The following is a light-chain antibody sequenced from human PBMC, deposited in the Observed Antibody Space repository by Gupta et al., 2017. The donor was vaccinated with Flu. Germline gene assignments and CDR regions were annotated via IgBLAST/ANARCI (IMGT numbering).Light chain of an antibody. Sequence: PPPLSASVGDRATISRQASQDSSNYLNWYQQKPGKAPKLLIYGASKTETGIPARFSGSGSRTDFTFTISRLQPQDFATYYCQQEGTLPFTFSQGTKLEIK. V-gene: IGKV1-33*01. CDR2: GAS. J-gene: IGKJ2*01. CDR1: QDSSNY. CDR3: QQEGTLPFT.